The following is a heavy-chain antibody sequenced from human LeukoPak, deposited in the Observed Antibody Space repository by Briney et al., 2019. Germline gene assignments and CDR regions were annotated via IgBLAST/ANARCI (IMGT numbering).Heavy chain of an antibody. CDR2: INSDGSWT. Sequence: GGSLRLSCAASGFTFSSYAMSWVRQAPGKGLVWVSHINSDGSWTSYADSVKGRFTISKDNAKNTVYLQMNNLRAEDTAVYYCVSFYEAYWGRGTLVTVSS. V-gene: IGHV3-74*01. CDR3: VSFYEAY. CDR1: GFTFSSYA. D-gene: IGHD2/OR15-2a*01. J-gene: IGHJ4*02.